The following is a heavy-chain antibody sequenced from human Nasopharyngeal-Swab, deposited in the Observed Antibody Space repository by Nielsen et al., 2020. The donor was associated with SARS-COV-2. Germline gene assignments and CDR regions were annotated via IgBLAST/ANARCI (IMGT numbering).Heavy chain of an antibody. CDR1: GYTFTTFA. J-gene: IGHJ4*02. CDR2: INTNTGNP. CDR3: Y. Sequence: ASVKVSCKPSGYTFTTFAIHWVRQAPGQGLEWMGWINTNTGNPTYAQGFTGRFVFSLDTSVSTAYYCARVLGRGGFNYHFGYWGQGTLVTVSS. D-gene: IGHD5-24*01. V-gene: IGHV7-4-1*01.